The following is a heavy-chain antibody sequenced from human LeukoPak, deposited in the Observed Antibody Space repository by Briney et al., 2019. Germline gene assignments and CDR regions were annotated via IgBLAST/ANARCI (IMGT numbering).Heavy chain of an antibody. CDR1: GRSFSGYY. Sequence: SETLSLTCAVYGRSFSGYYWSWIRQPPGKGLEWIGEINHSGSTNYNPSLKSRVTISVDTSKNQCSLKLSSVTAADTAVYYCATSGYSYGFDYWGQGTLVTVSS. V-gene: IGHV4-34*01. CDR2: INHSGST. D-gene: IGHD5-18*01. J-gene: IGHJ4*02. CDR3: ATSGYSYGFDY.